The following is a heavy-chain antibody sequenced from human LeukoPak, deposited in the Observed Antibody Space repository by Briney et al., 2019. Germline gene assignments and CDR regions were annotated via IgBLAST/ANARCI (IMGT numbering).Heavy chain of an antibody. V-gene: IGHV1-8*03. CDR1: GYTFTSYD. Sequence: ASVKVSCKASGYTFTSYDINWVRQATGQGLEWMGWMNPNSGNTGYAQKFQGRVTITMNTSISTAYMELSSLRSEDTAVYYCAGGGYDSSGYLTWGQGTLVTVSS. CDR3: AGGGYDSSGYLT. CDR2: MNPNSGNT. D-gene: IGHD3-22*01. J-gene: IGHJ4*02.